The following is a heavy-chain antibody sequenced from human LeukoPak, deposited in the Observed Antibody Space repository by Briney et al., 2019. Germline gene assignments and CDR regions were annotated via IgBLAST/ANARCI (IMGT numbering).Heavy chain of an antibody. CDR2: MNPNSGNT. V-gene: IGHV1-8*01. D-gene: IGHD6-19*01. CDR1: GYTFTSYD. J-gene: IGHJ6*03. Sequence: ASVKVSCKASGYTFTSYDINWVRQATGQGLEWMGWMNPNSGNTGYAQKFQGRVTMTRNTSISTAYMELSSLRSEDAAVYYCARGCKSNRMHSGWSKKTNYYYYMDVWGKGTTVTISS. CDR3: ARGCKSNRMHSGWSKKTNYYYYMDV.